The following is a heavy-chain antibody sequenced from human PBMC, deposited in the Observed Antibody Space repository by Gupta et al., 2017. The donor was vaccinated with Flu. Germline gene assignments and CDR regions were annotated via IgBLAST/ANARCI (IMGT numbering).Heavy chain of an antibody. CDR3: AKDGPWTASCPYYCYYMDV. Sequence: QMQLVESGGGVVQSGASLRLSCAASGFTFSSYGMNWVRQAPGKGLEWVADIASDGSHKDYADSVRGGFTISRDNSKNTLSLEMDSLRVEDTAVYYCAKDGPWTASCPYYCYYMDVWGKGTTVTVSS. CDR1: GFTFSSYG. CDR2: IASDGSHK. J-gene: IGHJ6*03. D-gene: IGHD2-2*01. V-gene: IGHV3-30*18.